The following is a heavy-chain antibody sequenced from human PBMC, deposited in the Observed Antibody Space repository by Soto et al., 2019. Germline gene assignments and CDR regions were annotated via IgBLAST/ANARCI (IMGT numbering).Heavy chain of an antibody. CDR2: INHSGST. Sequence: PSETLSLTCAVYGGSFSGYYLSWIRQPPGKGLECIGEINHSGSTNYNPSLKSRVTISVDTSKNQFSLTLSSVTAADTAVYYCARGRRTTYYFYGMDVWGQGTTVTVYS. CDR3: ARGRRTTYYFYGMDV. CDR1: GGSFSGYY. J-gene: IGHJ6*02. V-gene: IGHV4-34*01.